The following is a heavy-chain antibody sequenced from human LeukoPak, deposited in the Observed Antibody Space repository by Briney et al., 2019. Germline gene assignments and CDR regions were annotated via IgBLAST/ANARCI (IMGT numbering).Heavy chain of an antibody. CDR1: GFTFSSYA. D-gene: IGHD6-13*01. Sequence: GKSLRLSCTASGFTFSSYAMHWVRQAPGKGLEWVAVISYDGSNKYYADSVKGRFTISRDNSKNTLYLQMNSLRAEDTAVYYCARDSSSLPGYWGQGTLVTVSS. J-gene: IGHJ4*02. CDR2: ISYDGSNK. CDR3: ARDSSSLPGY. V-gene: IGHV3-30-3*01.